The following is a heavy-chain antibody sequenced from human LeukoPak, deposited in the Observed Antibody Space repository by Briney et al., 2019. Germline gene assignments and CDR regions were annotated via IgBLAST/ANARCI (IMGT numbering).Heavy chain of an antibody. CDR1: GFTFSNYN. CDR3: ATSGYLYFDY. CDR2: LYNDGST. D-gene: IGHD3-22*01. J-gene: IGHJ4*02. V-gene: IGHV3-66*01. Sequence: GGSLRLFCAASGFTFSNYNMNWVRQAPGRGLEWVSVLYNDGSTYYADSVKGRFTISRDNSKNTVFLQMNSLRAEDTAVYYCATSGYLYFDYWGQGTLVTVSS.